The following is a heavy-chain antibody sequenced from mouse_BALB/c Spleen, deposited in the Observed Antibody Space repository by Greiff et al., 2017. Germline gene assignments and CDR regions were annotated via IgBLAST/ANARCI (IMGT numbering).Heavy chain of an antibody. J-gene: IGHJ3*01. V-gene: IGHV5-6-5*01. CDR1: GFTFSSYA. Sequence: EVKLMESGGGLVKPGGSLKLSCAASGFTFSSYAMSWVRQTPEKRLEWVASISSGGSTYYPDSVKGRFTISRDNARNILYLQMSSLRSEDTAMYYCARGDYGSFAYWGQGTLVTVSA. CDR2: ISSGGST. D-gene: IGHD1-1*01. CDR3: ARGDYGSFAY.